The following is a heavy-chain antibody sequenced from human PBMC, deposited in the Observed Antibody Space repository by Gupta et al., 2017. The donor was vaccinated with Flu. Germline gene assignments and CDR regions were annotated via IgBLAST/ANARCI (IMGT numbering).Heavy chain of an antibody. D-gene: IGHD2-21*02. CDR3: ARLQSGGGDCYYLDS. Sequence: QVLLVQSGAEVKRPGASVKVSCYGSGYTFIDYAINWVRQAAGQGLEWMGGWSPSSGLTTYAPKFQGRVTMTRDTSISTAYMELSSLRSEDTALYYCARLQSGGGDCYYLDSWGQGTLVTVSS. V-gene: IGHV1-8*01. J-gene: IGHJ5*01. CDR2: WSPSSGLT. CDR1: GYTFIDYA.